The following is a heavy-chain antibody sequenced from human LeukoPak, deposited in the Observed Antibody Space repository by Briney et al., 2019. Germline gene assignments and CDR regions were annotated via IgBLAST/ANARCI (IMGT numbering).Heavy chain of an antibody. Sequence: SETLSLTCTVSGGSISSNNYYWGWIRQPPGKGLEWIGSIYYSGSTYYNPSLKSRVTISVDTSKNQFSLKLSSVTAADTAVYYCASQYCSGGSCYSRMYAFDIWGQGTMVTVSS. J-gene: IGHJ3*02. V-gene: IGHV4-39*07. D-gene: IGHD2-15*01. CDR2: IYYSGST. CDR3: ASQYCSGGSCYSRMYAFDI. CDR1: GGSISSNNYY.